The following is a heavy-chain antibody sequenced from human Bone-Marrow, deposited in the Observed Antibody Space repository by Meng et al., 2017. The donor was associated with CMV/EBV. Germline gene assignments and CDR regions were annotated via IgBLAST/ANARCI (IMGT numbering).Heavy chain of an antibody. Sequence: ASVKVSCQASGYTFTSYYMHRVRQAPGQGLEWMGIINPSGGSTRYAQKFQGRVTMTRDTSTSTVYMELSSLRSEDTAVYYCARGGPYSSSWIQGDYYYGMDVWGQGTTVTVSS. V-gene: IGHV1-46*01. CDR2: INPSGGST. J-gene: IGHJ6*02. D-gene: IGHD6-13*01. CDR1: GYTFTSYY. CDR3: ARGGPYSSSWIQGDYYYGMDV.